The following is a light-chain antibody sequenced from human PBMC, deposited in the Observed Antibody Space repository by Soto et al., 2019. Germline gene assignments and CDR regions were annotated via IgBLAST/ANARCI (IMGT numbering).Light chain of an antibody. Sequence: DIQMTQSPSTLSASVGDRVTITCRASQSIRSWLAWYQQKPGKAPNLLIYEASRLESAVPSRFSGSASGTEFTLTINSLQPDDFATYFCQQYSSYPETFVQGTKVEIK. V-gene: IGKV1-5*03. J-gene: IGKJ1*01. CDR1: QSIRSW. CDR3: QQYSSYPET. CDR2: EAS.